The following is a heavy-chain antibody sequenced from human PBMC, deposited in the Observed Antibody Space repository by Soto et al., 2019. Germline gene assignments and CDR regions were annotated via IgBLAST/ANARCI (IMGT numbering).Heavy chain of an antibody. J-gene: IGHJ6*02. CDR2: IYYSGTT. D-gene: IGHD3-9*01. CDR3: ARQSTYYDILTGPKNYYYGMDV. Sequence: SETLSLTCTVSGDSITSNSYFWAWIRQPPGKGLEWIGSIYYSGTTYYNPSLKSRVTISVDRSKNQFSLKLSSVTAADTAVYYCARQSTYYDILTGPKNYYYGMDVWGQATTVTVTS. CDR1: GDSITSNSYF. V-gene: IGHV4-39*01.